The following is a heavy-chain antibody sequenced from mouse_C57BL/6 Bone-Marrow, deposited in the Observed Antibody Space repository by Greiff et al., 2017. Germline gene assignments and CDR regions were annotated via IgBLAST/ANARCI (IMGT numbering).Heavy chain of an antibody. Sequence: VQLQQPGAELVKPGASVKLSCTASGFNIKDYYIHWVKQRPEQGLEWIGRIDPADGETKYAPKFQDKAPITADKSSNTAYLQLSSLTSEDTAVYYCTRSLIYYGTNYWGQGTTLTVSS. CDR1: GFNIKDYY. CDR3: TRSLIYYGTNY. D-gene: IGHD1-1*01. J-gene: IGHJ2*01. V-gene: IGHV14-2*01. CDR2: IDPADGET.